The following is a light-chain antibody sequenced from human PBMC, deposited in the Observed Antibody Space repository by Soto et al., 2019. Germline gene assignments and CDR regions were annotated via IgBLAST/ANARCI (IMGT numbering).Light chain of an antibody. CDR2: DVS. CDR3: HQYNTWPLT. J-gene: IGKJ4*01. CDR1: QAISSD. Sequence: EIVMTQSPVALSVSPGERATLSCRASQAISSDLAWYQQKPGQAPRLLISDVSTRATGIPARFNGSGSVTEFTLAISSLQFEDFAVYYCHQYNTWPLTFGGGTKVEIK. V-gene: IGKV3-15*01.